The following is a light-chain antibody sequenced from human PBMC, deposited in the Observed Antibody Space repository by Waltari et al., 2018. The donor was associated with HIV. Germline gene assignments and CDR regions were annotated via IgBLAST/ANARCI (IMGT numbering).Light chain of an antibody. J-gene: IGLJ1*01. Sequence: QSALTQAPSASGSPGPSVTISCTGTRSDAGCYNSVSWYQQPPGKAPKLMIYEVSKRPSGVPDRFSGSKSGNTASLTVSGLQAEDEADYYCSSYAGSNNFVFGTGTKVTVL. CDR1: RSDAGCYNS. CDR2: EVS. V-gene: IGLV2-8*01. CDR3: SSYAGSNNFV.